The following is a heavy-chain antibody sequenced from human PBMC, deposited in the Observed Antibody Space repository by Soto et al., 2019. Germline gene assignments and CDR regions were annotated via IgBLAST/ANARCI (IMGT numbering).Heavy chain of an antibody. Sequence: EVQLVESGGGLIQPGGSLRLSCVASGLTLSRNYMTWVRQAPGKGLDFVSVIYSGGSTYYADSVKGRFTISRDNSKNTLFLQMSSLRAEDTALYSCARFSQGRPEGMDVWGQGTTVTVSS. CDR2: IYSGGST. CDR3: ARFSQGRPEGMDV. CDR1: GLTLSRNY. D-gene: IGHD6-25*01. V-gene: IGHV3-53*01. J-gene: IGHJ6*02.